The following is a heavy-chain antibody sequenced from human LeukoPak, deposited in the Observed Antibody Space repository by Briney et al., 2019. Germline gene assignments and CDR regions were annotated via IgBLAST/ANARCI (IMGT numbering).Heavy chain of an antibody. J-gene: IGHJ5*02. V-gene: IGHV4-34*01. CDR1: GGSLSDYN. D-gene: IGHD2-2*01. Sequence: SETLSLTCAVYGGSLSDYNWSWIRQPPGKGLEWVGEINHSGSTNYNPSLKSRVTISVDTSKNQFSLKLTSVTAADTAVYYCARRGVPAARGWFDPWGQGTLVTVSS. CDR3: ARRGVPAARGWFDP. CDR2: INHSGST.